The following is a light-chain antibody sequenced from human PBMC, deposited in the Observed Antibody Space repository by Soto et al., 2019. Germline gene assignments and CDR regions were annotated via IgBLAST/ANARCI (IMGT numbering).Light chain of an antibody. V-gene: IGLV3-21*02. J-gene: IGLJ2*01. CDR3: QVWDKSSDDVV. CDR2: DDN. Sequence: SYELTQPPSVSVAPGQTARITCGGNNIGSKSVHWYQQRPSQAPVLVVYDDNDRPSGIPERFSGSNSGNTATLTISRVEAGDEADYYCQVWDKSSDDVVFGGGTKVTVL. CDR1: NIGSKS.